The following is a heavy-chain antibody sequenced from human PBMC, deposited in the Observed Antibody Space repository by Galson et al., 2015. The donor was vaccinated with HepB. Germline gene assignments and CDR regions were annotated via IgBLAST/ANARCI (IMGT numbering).Heavy chain of an antibody. D-gene: IGHD2-2*01. J-gene: IGHJ2*01. CDR2: IKRDGTEK. V-gene: IGHV3-7*01. Sequence: SLRLSCAASGFTFRNYWMNWVRQAPGKGLEWVANIKRDGTEKFYVDSVKGRSTISRDNAKSSLYLQMNSLRAEDTAVYSCARDFRYCTSTNCPAFYFFDLWGRGTLVTVSS. CDR3: ARDFRYCTSTNCPAFYFFDL. CDR1: GFTFRNYW.